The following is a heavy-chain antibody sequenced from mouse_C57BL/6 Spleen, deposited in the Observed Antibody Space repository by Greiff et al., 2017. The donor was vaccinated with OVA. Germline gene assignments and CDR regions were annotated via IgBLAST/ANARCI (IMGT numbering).Heavy chain of an antibody. J-gene: IGHJ4*01. CDR1: GFTFSDYG. CDR2: ISSGSSTI. D-gene: IGHD1-1*01. CDR3: ARDYYGSREGYYAMDY. V-gene: IGHV5-17*01. Sequence: EVQLQESGGGLVKPGGSLKLSCAASGFTFSDYGMHWVRQAPEKGLEWVAYISSGSSTIYYAATVKGRFTISRDNAKNTLFLQMTSLRYEDTAMYYCARDYYGSREGYYAMDYWGQGTSVTVSS.